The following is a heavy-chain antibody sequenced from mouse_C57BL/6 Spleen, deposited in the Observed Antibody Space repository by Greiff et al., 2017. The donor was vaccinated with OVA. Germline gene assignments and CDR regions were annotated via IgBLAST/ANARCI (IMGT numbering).Heavy chain of an antibody. CDR1: GYAFSSSW. J-gene: IGHJ4*01. V-gene: IGHV1-82*01. D-gene: IGHD1-1*01. CDR2: IYPGDGDT. CDR3: ARSPGYYGSTYYAMDY. Sequence: VQLQQSGPELVKPGASVKISCKASGYAFSSSWMNWVKQRPGKGLEWIGRIYPGDGDTNYNGKFKGKATLTADKSSSTAYMQLSSLTSEDSAVYFCARSPGYYGSTYYAMDYWGQGTSVTVSS.